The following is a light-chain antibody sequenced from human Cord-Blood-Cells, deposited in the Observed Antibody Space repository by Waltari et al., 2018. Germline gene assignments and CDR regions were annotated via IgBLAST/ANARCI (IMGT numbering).Light chain of an antibody. CDR3: SSYTSSSTLDWV. Sequence: QSALTQPASVSGSPGQSITISCTGTSSDVGGYNYVSWYQQHPGKAPKLMIYDLSNRSSGVSNRCSGSKPGASASLTLSRLQAEDEADYYCSSYTSSSTLDWVLGGGTTLTVL. CDR1: SSDVGGYNY. V-gene: IGLV2-14*01. J-gene: IGLJ3*02. CDR2: DLS.